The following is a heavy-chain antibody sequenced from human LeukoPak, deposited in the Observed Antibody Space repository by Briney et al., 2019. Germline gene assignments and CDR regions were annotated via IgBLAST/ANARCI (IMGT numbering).Heavy chain of an antibody. CDR2: IYYSGST. V-gene: IGHV4-39*07. J-gene: IGHJ3*02. CDR3: ARGLLDGYTHPAAFDI. D-gene: IGHD5-24*01. Sequence: SETLSLTCTVSGGSISSTNYYWGWIRQPPGKGLECIGTIYYSGSTNYNPSLKSRVTISIDTSKNQFSLKLSSVTAADTAVYYCARGLLDGYTHPAAFDIWGQGTMATVSS. CDR1: GGSISSTNYY.